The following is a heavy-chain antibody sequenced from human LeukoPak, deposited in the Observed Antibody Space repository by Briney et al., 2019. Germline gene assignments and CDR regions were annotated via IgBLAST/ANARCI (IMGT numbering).Heavy chain of an antibody. Sequence: GRSLRLSCAASGFTFSSYGMHWVRQAPGKGLEWVAVISYGGSNKYYADSVKGRFTISRDNSKNTLYLQMNSLRAEDTAVYYCAKVGQGSSGDSFDYWGQGTLVTVSS. CDR2: ISYGGSNK. CDR3: AKVGQGSSGDSFDY. V-gene: IGHV3-30*18. J-gene: IGHJ4*02. CDR1: GFTFSSYG. D-gene: IGHD6-19*01.